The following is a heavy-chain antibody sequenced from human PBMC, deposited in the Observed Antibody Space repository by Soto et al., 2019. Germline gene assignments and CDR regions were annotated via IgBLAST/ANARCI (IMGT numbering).Heavy chain of an antibody. CDR3: ARSQGSSTSLEIYYYYYYGMDV. J-gene: IGHJ6*02. CDR2: IIPIPGTA. Sequence: QVQLVQSGAEVKKPGSSVKVSCKASGGTFSSYAISWVRQAPGQGLEWMGGIIPIPGTANYAQKFQGRGTTTADESTSTAYMEMSSLRSDDTAVYYCARSQGSSTSLEIYYYYYYGMDVWGQGTTVTVSS. CDR1: GGTFSSYA. V-gene: IGHV1-69*01. D-gene: IGHD2-2*01.